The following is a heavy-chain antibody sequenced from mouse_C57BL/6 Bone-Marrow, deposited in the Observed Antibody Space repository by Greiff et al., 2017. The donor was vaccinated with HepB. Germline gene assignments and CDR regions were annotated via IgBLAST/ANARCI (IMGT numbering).Heavy chain of an antibody. Sequence: QVQLQQSGAEFVKPGASVKLSCKASGYTFTSYWMQWVKQRPEQGLEWIGEIDPSDSYINYNQKFKGKATLTVDTSSSTTYMQLSSLTSEDSADYSCARRASLLSSFAYWGQGTLVTVSA. D-gene: IGHD3-1*01. CDR3: ARRASLLSSFAY. CDR1: GYTFTSYW. J-gene: IGHJ3*01. V-gene: IGHV1-50*01. CDR2: IDPSDSYI.